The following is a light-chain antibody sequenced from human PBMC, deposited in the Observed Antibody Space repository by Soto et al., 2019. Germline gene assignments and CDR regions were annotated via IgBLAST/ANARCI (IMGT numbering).Light chain of an antibody. CDR3: QQRSNCPLT. Sequence: EIVLTQSPATLSLSPGERATLSCRASQSVSSYLAWYQQKPGQAPRLLIYDASNRATGIPARFSGSGSGTDFTLTISRLEPEDFAVYYCQQRSNCPLTFGGGTKVEI. CDR2: DAS. J-gene: IGKJ4*01. CDR1: QSVSSY. V-gene: IGKV3-11*01.